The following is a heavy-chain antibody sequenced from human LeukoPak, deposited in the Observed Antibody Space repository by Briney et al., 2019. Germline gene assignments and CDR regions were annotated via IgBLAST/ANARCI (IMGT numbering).Heavy chain of an antibody. J-gene: IGHJ6*02. Sequence: SETLSLTCTVSGGSISSHYWSWIRQPPGKGLEWIGEINHSGSTNYNPSLKSRVTISVDTSKNQFSLKLSSVTPADTAVYYCARYATYYYYGMDVWGQGTTVTVSS. D-gene: IGHD1-26*01. CDR3: ARYATYYYYGMDV. CDR1: GGSISSHY. CDR2: INHSGST. V-gene: IGHV4-34*01.